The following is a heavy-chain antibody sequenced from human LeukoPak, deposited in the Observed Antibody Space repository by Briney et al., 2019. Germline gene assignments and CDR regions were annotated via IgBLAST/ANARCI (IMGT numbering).Heavy chain of an antibody. CDR3: ARDPTTVTKGFDI. J-gene: IGHJ3*02. V-gene: IGHV4-59*11. CDR1: GDSISTHY. Sequence: SETLSLTCTISGDSISTHYWTWIRQPPGKGLEWIGYISYIGITNYNPSLKSCVTISIDTSKNQFSLRLRSVTAADTALYYCARDPTTVTKGFDIWGQGTVVTVSS. D-gene: IGHD4-11*01. CDR2: ISYIGIT.